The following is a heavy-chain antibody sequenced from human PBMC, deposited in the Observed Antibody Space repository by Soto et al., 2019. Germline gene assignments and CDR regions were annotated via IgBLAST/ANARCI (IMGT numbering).Heavy chain of an antibody. CDR3: AREVRVGATSDFYY. V-gene: IGHV1-2*02. D-gene: IGHD1-26*01. CDR1: GYSLTGYH. CDR2: ISPNSGGT. J-gene: IGHJ4*02. Sequence: ASVKVSCKASGYSLTGYHIHWVRQAPGQGLEWMGWISPNSGGTNYAQKFQGRVTMTRDTSISTAYMELTSLTSDDTAVYYCAREVRVGATSDFYYRGQGTQVT.